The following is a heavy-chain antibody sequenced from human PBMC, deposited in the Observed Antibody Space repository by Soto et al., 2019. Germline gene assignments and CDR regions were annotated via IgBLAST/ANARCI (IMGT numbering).Heavy chain of an antibody. J-gene: IGHJ2*01. D-gene: IGHD3-10*01. V-gene: IGHV3-72*01. Sequence: EVQLVESVGGLVQPGGSLRLSCAASGFTFSDHYMDWVRQAPGKGLEWVGRIRNKANRYTTEYAASGKGRFTISRGDSKNSLDMQMNSLKTEDPAVYYCARVVASFWHFDLWGRGTLVTVSS. CDR3: ARVVASFWHFDL. CDR1: GFTFSDHY. CDR2: IRNKANRYTT.